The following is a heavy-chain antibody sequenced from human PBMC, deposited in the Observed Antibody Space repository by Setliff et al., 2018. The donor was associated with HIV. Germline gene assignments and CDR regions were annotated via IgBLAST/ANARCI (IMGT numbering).Heavy chain of an antibody. D-gene: IGHD4-17*01. CDR3: ARDPPGYGDSNDY. J-gene: IGHJ4*02. CDR2: VYHSGKT. V-gene: IGHV4-38-2*02. Sequence: PSETLSLTCTVSGQFISDGYYWGWIRQPPGKGLEWIGSVYHSGKTYYNPSLKSRVTMSADTSKNQISLMLRSMTAADTAVYYCARDPPGYGDSNDYWGQGTLVTVSS. CDR1: GQFISDGYY.